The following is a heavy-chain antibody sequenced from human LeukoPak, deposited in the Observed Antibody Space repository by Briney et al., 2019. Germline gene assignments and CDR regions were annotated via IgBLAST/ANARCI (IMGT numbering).Heavy chain of an antibody. D-gene: IGHD3-22*01. CDR1: GFTFSSYG. V-gene: IGHV3-30*18. J-gene: IGHJ4*02. Sequence: GGSLRLSCAASGFTFSSYGMHWVRQAPGKGLEWVAIISYDGSNKYYADSVKGRFTISRDNSKNTLYLQMNSLRAEDTAVYYCAKDRRESSGYLSYWGQGTLVTVSS. CDR3: AKDRRESSGYLSY. CDR2: ISYDGSNK.